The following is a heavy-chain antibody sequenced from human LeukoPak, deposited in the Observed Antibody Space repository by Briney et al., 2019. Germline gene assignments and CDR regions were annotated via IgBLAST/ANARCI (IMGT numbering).Heavy chain of an antibody. CDR2: IYYSGST. CDR3: ARGSRSLGVTTVTRGFDY. CDR1: GGSISSYY. D-gene: IGHD4-17*01. J-gene: IGHJ4*02. V-gene: IGHV4-59*01. Sequence: TSETLSLTCTVSGGSISSYYWNWIRQPPGKGLEWIGYIYYSGSTNHNPSLNSRVTMSADTPKNQLSLKLSSVTAADTAVYYCARGSRSLGVTTVTRGFDYWGQGTLVTVSS.